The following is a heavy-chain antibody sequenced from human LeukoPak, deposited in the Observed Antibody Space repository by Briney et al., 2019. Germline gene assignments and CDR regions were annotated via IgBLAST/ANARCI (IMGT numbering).Heavy chain of an antibody. D-gene: IGHD3-16*01. CDR1: GFTFSSYW. V-gene: IGHV3-7*03. CDR2: INHNGNVN. CDR3: ARGGGLDV. Sequence: GGSLRLSCAASGFTFSSYWMNWARQAPGKGLEWVASINHNGNVNYYVDSVKGRFTISRDNAKNSLYLQMSNLRAADTAVYFCARGGGLDVWGQGAAVTVSS. J-gene: IGHJ6*02.